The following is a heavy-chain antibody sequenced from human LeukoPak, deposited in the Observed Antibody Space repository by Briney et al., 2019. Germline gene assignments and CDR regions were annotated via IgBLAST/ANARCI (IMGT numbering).Heavy chain of an antibody. Sequence: PSETPSLTCTVSGGSISSSSYYWGWIRQPPGKGLEWIGSIYYSGSIYYNPSLKSRVTISVDTFKNQFSLKLSSVTAADTAVYYCARLEGGYDSNGEDYWGQGTLVTVSS. D-gene: IGHD5-12*01. CDR3: ARLEGGYDSNGEDY. CDR2: IYYSGSI. CDR1: GGSISSSSYY. J-gene: IGHJ4*02. V-gene: IGHV4-39*01.